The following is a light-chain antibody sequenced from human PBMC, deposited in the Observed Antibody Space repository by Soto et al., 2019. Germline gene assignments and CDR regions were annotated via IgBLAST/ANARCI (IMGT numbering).Light chain of an antibody. Sequence: EIVMTQSPGTLSASPVKKANLSCXASQSVSSNLAWYQQKPGQAPRLLIYGASTRATGIPARFSGSGSGTEFTLTISSLQSEDFATYYCQQLHDYPITFGQGTRLEIK. CDR3: QQLHDYPIT. J-gene: IGKJ5*01. CDR1: QSVSSN. CDR2: GAS. V-gene: IGKV3-15*01.